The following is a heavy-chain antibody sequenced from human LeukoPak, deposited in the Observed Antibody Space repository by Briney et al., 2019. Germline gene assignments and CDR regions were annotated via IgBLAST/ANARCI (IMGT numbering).Heavy chain of an antibody. D-gene: IGHD6-6*01. CDR3: VKRRIGARYFDY. CDR1: GFTFRSLT. J-gene: IGHJ4*02. V-gene: IGHV3-23*01. Sequence: PGGSLRLSCVASGFTFRSLTMSWVRQAPGKGLEWVSTISGIDASTYYADSVEGRFTISRDNSKNTLFLQMNTLRAEDTAIYYCVKRRIGARYFDYWDQGILVTVSS. CDR2: ISGIDAST.